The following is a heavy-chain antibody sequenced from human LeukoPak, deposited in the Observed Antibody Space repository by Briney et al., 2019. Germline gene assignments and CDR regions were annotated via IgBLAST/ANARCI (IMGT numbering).Heavy chain of an antibody. CDR2: ISSSSGTI. Sequence: GGSLRLSCSASGFTFSSYSMNWVRQAPGKGLEWISYISSSSGTIYYADSVKGRFTISRDNAKISLYLQMNSLRDEDTAVYYCARYLWFGSSQRFDYWGQGSLVTVSS. V-gene: IGHV3-48*02. J-gene: IGHJ4*02. D-gene: IGHD3-10*01. CDR1: GFTFSSYS. CDR3: ARYLWFGSSQRFDY.